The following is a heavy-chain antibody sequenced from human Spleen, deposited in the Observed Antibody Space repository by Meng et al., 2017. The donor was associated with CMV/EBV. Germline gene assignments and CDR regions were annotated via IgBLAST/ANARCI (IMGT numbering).Heavy chain of an antibody. V-gene: IGHV3-9*01. CDR2: ISWNGDNV. Sequence: SLKISCAASGFIFHDYVMHWVRQVPGKGLEWVSGISWNGDNVGYADSVKGRFAISRDNSRNSLYLHMNSLRAEDTALYYCVKDIETRKNCYFDYWGQGTLVTVSS. CDR1: GFIFHDYV. D-gene: IGHD1-1*01. J-gene: IGHJ4*02. CDR3: VKDIETRKNCYFDY.